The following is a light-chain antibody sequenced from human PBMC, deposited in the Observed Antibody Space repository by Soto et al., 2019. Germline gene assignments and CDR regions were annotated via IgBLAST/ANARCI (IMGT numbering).Light chain of an antibody. CDR3: QQCFTTPYT. CDR2: TTS. V-gene: IGKV1-39*01. J-gene: IGKJ2*01. CDR1: QTIAMY. Sequence: DIQMTQSPSSLSASVGDRVTITCRSSQTIAMYVNWFQQKPGKAPKPLIYTTSSLQSGVPPSFIGGGSETDYTLTISRLQPEDSATYYCQQCFTTPYTYGQGTKLEIK.